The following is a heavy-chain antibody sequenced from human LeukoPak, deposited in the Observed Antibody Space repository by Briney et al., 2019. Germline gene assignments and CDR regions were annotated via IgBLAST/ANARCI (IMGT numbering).Heavy chain of an antibody. J-gene: IGHJ4*02. V-gene: IGHV4-39*01. CDR1: GDSITSSSYY. CDR3: AGTGIAVAGIFDY. Sequence: SETLSLTCAVSGDSITSSSYYWGWIRQPPGKGLEWIGSVYYSGSTYYNPSLKSRVTISVASSKNQFSLKLSSVTAADTAVYYCAGTGIAVAGIFDYWGQGTLVTVSS. D-gene: IGHD6-19*01. CDR2: VYYSGST.